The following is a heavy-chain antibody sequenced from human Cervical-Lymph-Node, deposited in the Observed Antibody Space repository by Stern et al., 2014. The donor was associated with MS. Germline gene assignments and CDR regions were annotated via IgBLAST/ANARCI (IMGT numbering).Heavy chain of an antibody. D-gene: IGHD2-15*01. CDR2: IIPIFGTA. J-gene: IGHJ1*01. V-gene: IGHV1-69*01. CDR3: ARDHCSGGSCYEYFQH. CDR1: GGTFSSYA. Sequence: VQLVQSGAKVKKPGSSVKVSGKASGGTFSSYAISWVRQAPGQGLEWMGGIIPIFGTANYAQKFQGRVTITADESTSTAYMELSSLRSEDTAVYYCARDHCSGGSCYEYFQHWGQGTLVTVSS.